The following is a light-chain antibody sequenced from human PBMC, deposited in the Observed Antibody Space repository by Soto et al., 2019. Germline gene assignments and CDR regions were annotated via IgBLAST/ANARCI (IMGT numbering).Light chain of an antibody. J-gene: IGKJ2*01. Sequence: AIRMTQSPSSISASTGDRVTITCRASQGISSFLAWYQQKPGKAPKLLIYAAATLQRVAPSTFSASGSGTDFTLTISRPQSEDFATYFCQQYLSYPYTFGQGTKLEI. CDR3: QQYLSYPYT. V-gene: IGKV1-8*01. CDR1: QGISSF. CDR2: AAA.